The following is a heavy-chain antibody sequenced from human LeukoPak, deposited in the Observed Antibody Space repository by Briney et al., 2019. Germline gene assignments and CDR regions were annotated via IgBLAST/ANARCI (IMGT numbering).Heavy chain of an antibody. V-gene: IGHV4-59*12. Sequence: SETLSLTCTVSGGSISSYYWSWIRQPPGKGLEWIGYIYYSGSTYYNTSLKSRVTISVDTSKNQFSLKLSSVTAADTAVYYCARDGLSYYDFWSGLGYYYYMDVWGKGTTVTVSS. CDR1: GGSISSYY. CDR2: IYYSGST. CDR3: ARDGLSYYDFWSGLGYYYYMDV. J-gene: IGHJ6*03. D-gene: IGHD3-3*01.